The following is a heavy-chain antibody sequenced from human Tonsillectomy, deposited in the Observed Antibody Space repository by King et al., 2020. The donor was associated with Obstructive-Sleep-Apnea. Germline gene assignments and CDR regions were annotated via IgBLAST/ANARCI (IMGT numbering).Heavy chain of an antibody. CDR2: CYHRGST. CDR3: ARDPVGGAFDI. D-gene: IGHD1-26*01. Sequence: QLQESGPGLGKPSGTLSLTCAVSGGSISSSNWWSWVRQPPGKGLEWFGECYHRGSTNYTPSFKSRVTISVDKSRNQFSLKLSSVTAADTAVYYCARDPVGGAFDIWGQGTMVTVSS. J-gene: IGHJ3*02. V-gene: IGHV4-4*02. CDR1: GGSISSSNW.